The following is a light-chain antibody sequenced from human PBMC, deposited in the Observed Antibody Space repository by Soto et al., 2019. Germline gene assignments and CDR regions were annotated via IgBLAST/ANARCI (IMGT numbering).Light chain of an antibody. J-gene: IGKJ2*01. V-gene: IGKV1-9*01. CDR3: QQLNSYPPYT. Sequence: IQLTQSPSSLSASVGDRVTITCRASQGISSYLSWYQQKPGKAPKLLIYAASTLQSGVTSRLSGSGSGTDFTLALSSLQPEDFATYYCQQLNSYPPYTFGQGTKLEIK. CDR1: QGISSY. CDR2: AAS.